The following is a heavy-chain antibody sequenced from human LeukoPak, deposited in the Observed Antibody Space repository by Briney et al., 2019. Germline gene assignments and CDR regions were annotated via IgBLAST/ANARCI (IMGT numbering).Heavy chain of an antibody. Sequence: ASVKASCKTSGYSFTSYGISWVRQAPGQGLEWMGWISAYNGNTNYAQKVQGRVTMTTDTSTSTAYMELRSLRSDDTAVYYCARDRWYSRNWNDAVDIWGQGTMVTVSS. D-gene: IGHD6-13*01. J-gene: IGHJ3*02. CDR3: ARDRWYSRNWNDAVDI. CDR1: GYSFTSYG. CDR2: ISAYNGNT. V-gene: IGHV1-18*01.